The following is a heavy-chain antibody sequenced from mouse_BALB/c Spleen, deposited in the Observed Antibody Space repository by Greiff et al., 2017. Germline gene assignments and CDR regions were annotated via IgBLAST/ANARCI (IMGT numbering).Heavy chain of an antibody. Sequence: QVQLQQSGADLAKPGASVKMSCKASGYTFTSYWMHWVNQRPGQGLEWIGYINPSTGYTEYNQKFKDKATLTADKSSSTAYMQLSSLTSEDSAVYYCARRPLGNYGTDYWGQGTTLTVSS. CDR1: GYTFTSYW. CDR2: INPSTGYT. V-gene: IGHV1-7*01. J-gene: IGHJ2*01. D-gene: IGHD1-1*01. CDR3: ARRPLGNYGTDY.